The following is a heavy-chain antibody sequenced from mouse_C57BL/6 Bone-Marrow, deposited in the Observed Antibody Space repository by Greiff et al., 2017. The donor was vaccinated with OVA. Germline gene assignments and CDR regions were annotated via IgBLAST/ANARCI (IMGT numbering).Heavy chain of an antibody. J-gene: IGHJ2*01. CDR3: TRDIGDYGY. D-gene: IGHD2-4*01. Sequence: EVKLVESGEGLVKPGGSLKLSCAASGFTFSSYAMSWVRQTPEKRLEWVAYISSGGDYIYYADTVKGRFTISRDNARNTQYLQMSSLKSEDTAMYYCTRDIGDYGYWGQGTTLTVSS. V-gene: IGHV5-9-1*02. CDR1: GFTFSSYA. CDR2: ISSGGDYI.